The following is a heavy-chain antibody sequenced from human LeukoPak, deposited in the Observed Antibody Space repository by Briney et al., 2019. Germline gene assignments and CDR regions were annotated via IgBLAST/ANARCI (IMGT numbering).Heavy chain of an antibody. CDR2: INPHTGDT. CDR3: ARGEAPEDK. CDR1: GYTLTGYY. Sequence: ALVKVSCKASGYTLTGYYIHWVRQAPGQGLEWLGWINPHTGDTYHAQKFQGRVTMTSDASVNTAYMQLSRLKSDDTAIYYCARGEAPEDKWGQGTLVTVSS. V-gene: IGHV1-2*02. J-gene: IGHJ4*02.